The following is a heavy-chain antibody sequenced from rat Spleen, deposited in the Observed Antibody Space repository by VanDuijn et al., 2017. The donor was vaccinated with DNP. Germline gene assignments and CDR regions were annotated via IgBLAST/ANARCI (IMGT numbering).Heavy chain of an antibody. J-gene: IGHJ2*01. D-gene: IGHD1-5*01. Sequence: EVQLVESGGGLVQPGRSLKLSCAASGFTFSDYAMAWVRQAPKKGLAWVATISYDGSSTYYRDSVKGRFTISRDNAKSTLYLQMDSLRSEDTATYYCARQYRYNYFDYWGQGVMVTVSS. CDR2: ISYDGSST. CDR3: ARQYRYNYFDY. V-gene: IGHV5-7*01. CDR1: GFTFSDYA.